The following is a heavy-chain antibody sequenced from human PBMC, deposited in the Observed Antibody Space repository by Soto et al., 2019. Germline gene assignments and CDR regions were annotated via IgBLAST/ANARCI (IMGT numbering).Heavy chain of an antibody. D-gene: IGHD6-25*01. CDR3: ARDRGLGYYYMDV. V-gene: IGHV1-2*04. CDR2: INPNSGGT. CDR1: VYTFTGYY. Sequence: ASVKVSCKASVYTFTGYYMHLLRQAPGQGLEWMGCINPNSGGTNYAQKFQGWVTMTSDTSISTAYMELSRLRSDDMAVYYSARDRGLGYYYMDVWGKGTTVTVSS. J-gene: IGHJ6*03.